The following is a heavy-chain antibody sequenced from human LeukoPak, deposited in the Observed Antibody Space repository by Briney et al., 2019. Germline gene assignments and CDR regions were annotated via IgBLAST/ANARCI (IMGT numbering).Heavy chain of an antibody. V-gene: IGHV1-8*01. D-gene: IGHD3-10*01. CDR3: ARKMHLYGSGSYFVY. Sequence: ASVKVSCKASGYTFTSYDINWVRQATGQGLEWMGWMNPNSGNTGYAQKFQGRATMTRKTSISTAYMELSSLRSEDTAVYYCARKMHLYGSGSYFVYWGQGTLVTVSS. J-gene: IGHJ4*02. CDR1: GYTFTSYD. CDR2: MNPNSGNT.